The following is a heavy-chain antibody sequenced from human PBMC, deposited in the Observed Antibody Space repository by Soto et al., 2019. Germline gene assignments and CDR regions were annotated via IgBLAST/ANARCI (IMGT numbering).Heavy chain of an antibody. CDR1: GFTFSSYA. CDR2: ISGSGGST. D-gene: IGHD6-19*01. J-gene: IGHJ4*02. Sequence: GGSLRLSCAASGFTFSSYAMSWVRQAPGKGLEWVSAISGSGGSTYYADSVKGRFTISRDNSNNTLYLQMNSLRDEDTAVYYCARAAVAGWYFDYWGQGTLVTVSS. CDR3: ARAAVAGWYFDY. V-gene: IGHV3-23*01.